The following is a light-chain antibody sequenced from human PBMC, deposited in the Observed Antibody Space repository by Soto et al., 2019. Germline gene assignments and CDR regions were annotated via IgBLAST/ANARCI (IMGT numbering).Light chain of an antibody. J-gene: IGKJ5*01. Sequence: EIVMTQSPATLSVSPGERVTLSCRASQDIRSSLAWYQQKPGQAPRLLIYGASIRATGVPARFSGSGSGTDFTFTISSLEPEDFAVYYCQQRSNWPHITFGQGTRLEIK. CDR1: QDIRSS. V-gene: IGKV3-11*01. CDR3: QQRSNWPHIT. CDR2: GAS.